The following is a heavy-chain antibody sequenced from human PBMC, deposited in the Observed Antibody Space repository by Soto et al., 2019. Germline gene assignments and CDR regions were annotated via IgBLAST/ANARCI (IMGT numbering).Heavy chain of an antibody. D-gene: IGHD3-16*01. CDR1: GYIFVNYV. CDR3: VMVDNYVTPTPQDV. CDR2: ISPYTGNT. J-gene: IGHJ6*02. Sequence: GASVKVSCKASGYIFVNYVIAWVRQAPGQGLEWMGWISPYTGNTHSASKVQGRLTMTTDTSTSTAYMDLGSLTSDDTAVYYCVMVDNYVTPTPQDVWGQGTTVTVSS. V-gene: IGHV1-18*01.